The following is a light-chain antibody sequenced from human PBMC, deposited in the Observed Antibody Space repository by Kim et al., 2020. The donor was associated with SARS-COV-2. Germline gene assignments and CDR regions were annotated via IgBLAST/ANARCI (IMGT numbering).Light chain of an antibody. CDR3: QQYNYFAYS. Sequence: DIQMTQSPSSLSASVGDRVTITCRASQGIQNYLAWFQQKPGKAPKPLIYAASFLQSGVPSKFSGSGSGTHFTLTISSLQTDDFATFYTQQYNYFAYSFGQETNLDI. CDR1: QGIQNY. V-gene: IGKV1-16*02. CDR2: AAS. J-gene: IGKJ2*03.